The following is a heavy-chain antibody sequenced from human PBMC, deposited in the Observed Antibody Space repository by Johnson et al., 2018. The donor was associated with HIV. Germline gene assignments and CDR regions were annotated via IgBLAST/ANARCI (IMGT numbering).Heavy chain of an antibody. CDR2: INSDGSST. V-gene: IGHV3-74*02. D-gene: IGHD5-18*01. CDR3: ASSFTANI. J-gene: IGHJ3*02. Sequence: VQLVESGGGLVKPGGSLRLSCAASGFTFNNAWMHWVRQVPGKGLVWVSRINSDGSSTTYADSVKGRFTISRDNAKNTLYLQMNSLRVEDTAVYYCASSFTANIWGQGTMVSVSS. CDR1: GFTFNNAW.